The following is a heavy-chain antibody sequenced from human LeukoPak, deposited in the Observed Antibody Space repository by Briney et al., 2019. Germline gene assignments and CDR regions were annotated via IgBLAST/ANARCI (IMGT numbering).Heavy chain of an antibody. D-gene: IGHD2-2*01. J-gene: IGHJ5*02. V-gene: IGHV4-4*07. CDR1: GDPISDYC. Sequence: SETLSLTCTVSGDPISDYCWTWIRQPAGKGLEWIGRIYGNGSTNYNPSLKSRVAMSIDTSKMQFSLKLRSVTAADTAVYYCARDQRYCSSSNCENWFDPWGQGTLVTVSS. CDR2: IYGNGST. CDR3: ARDQRYCSSSNCENWFDP.